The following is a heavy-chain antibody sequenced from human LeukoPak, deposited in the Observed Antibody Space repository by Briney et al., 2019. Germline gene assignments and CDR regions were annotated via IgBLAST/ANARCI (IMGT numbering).Heavy chain of an antibody. Sequence: ASVKVSCKVSGYTFTELSMHWVRQAPGKGLEWMGGFDPEDGETIYAQKFQGRVTMAEDTSTDTAYMELSSLRSEDTAVYYCATEPTVTRNWFDPWGQGTLVTVSS. V-gene: IGHV1-24*01. CDR2: FDPEDGET. CDR1: GYTFTELS. CDR3: ATEPTVTRNWFDP. J-gene: IGHJ5*02. D-gene: IGHD4-17*01.